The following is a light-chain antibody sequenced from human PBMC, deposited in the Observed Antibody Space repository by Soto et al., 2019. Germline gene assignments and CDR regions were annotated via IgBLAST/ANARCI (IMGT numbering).Light chain of an antibody. CDR1: ESVSSSY. V-gene: IGKV3-20*01. J-gene: IGKJ1*01. CDR3: QKYGSSPGT. Sequence: EIVLTQSPGTLSLSPGERATLSCRASESVSSSYLAWYQQKPGQAPRLLIYGASSRATGIPDRFSGSGSGTDFTLTISRLDPEDFAVYYCQKYGSSPGTFGQGTKVEI. CDR2: GAS.